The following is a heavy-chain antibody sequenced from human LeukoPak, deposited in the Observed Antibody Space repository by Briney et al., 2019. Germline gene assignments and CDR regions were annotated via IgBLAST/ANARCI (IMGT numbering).Heavy chain of an antibody. D-gene: IGHD3-10*01. CDR1: GFTFSDSY. Sequence: GGSLRLSCAASGFTFSDSYMTWVRQAPGKGVEWVAYISGSGHDINYSESAKGRFTISRDNAKNSLYLQMNSLRAEDTAVYYCARELRSDYYGSGSYPDAFDIWGQGTMVTVSS. CDR3: ARELRSDYYGSGSYPDAFDI. CDR2: ISGSGHDI. V-gene: IGHV3-11*04. J-gene: IGHJ3*02.